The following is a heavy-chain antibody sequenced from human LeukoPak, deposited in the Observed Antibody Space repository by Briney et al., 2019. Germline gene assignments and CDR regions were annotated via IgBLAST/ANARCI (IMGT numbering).Heavy chain of an antibody. J-gene: IGHJ4*02. CDR2: MSGSGGTT. CDR1: GFTFSTYG. V-gene: IGHV3-23*01. Sequence: GGSLRLSCAASGFTFSTYGMSWVRQAAGKGLEWVSAMSGSGGTTYYADSVKGRFTISRDNSKNTLYLQMNSLRAEDTAVYYCAKARKYYFDYWGQGTLDTVSS. CDR3: AKARKYYFDY.